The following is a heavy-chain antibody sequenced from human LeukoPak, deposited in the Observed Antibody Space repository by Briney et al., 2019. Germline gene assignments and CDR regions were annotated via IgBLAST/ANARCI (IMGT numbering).Heavy chain of an antibody. Sequence: ASVKVSCKASGYTFTIYGINWVRQAPGQGLEWMGWISAYNGNTNYAQNLQGRVTMTTDTSTSTAYMELRSLRSDDTAVYYCAREKADYYYMDVWGKGTTVTVSS. CDR3: AREKADYYYMDV. CDR2: ISAYNGNT. D-gene: IGHD6-25*01. CDR1: GYTFTIYG. V-gene: IGHV1-18*01. J-gene: IGHJ6*03.